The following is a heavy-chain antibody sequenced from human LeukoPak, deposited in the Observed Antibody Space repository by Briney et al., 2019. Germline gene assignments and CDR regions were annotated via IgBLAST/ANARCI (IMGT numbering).Heavy chain of an antibody. CDR3: AREHWGSGYFDY. CDR2: IYSGGST. D-gene: IGHD7-27*01. Sequence: GGSLRLSCAASGFTVSSNYMSWVRQAPGKGLEWVSVIYSGGSTYYADSVKGRFTISRDNSKNTLYLQMNSLRAEDTAVYYCAREHWGSGYFDYWGQGTLVTVSS. CDR1: GFTVSSNY. V-gene: IGHV3-53*01. J-gene: IGHJ4*02.